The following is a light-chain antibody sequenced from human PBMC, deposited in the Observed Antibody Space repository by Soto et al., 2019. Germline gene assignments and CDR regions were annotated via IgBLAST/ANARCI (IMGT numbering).Light chain of an antibody. CDR2: DAS. V-gene: IGKV1-5*01. CDR1: KTTGTW. J-gene: IGKJ5*01. Sequence: DFQVTQSPSTVSASVGDRVTITFRTSKTTGTWMAWYQQKPGKAPKLLIYDASRLETGIPSRFRGSGVGAEFALTITSLHPDDFATYYCQQLNSYPRTFGQGTRLEIK. CDR3: QQLNSYPRT.